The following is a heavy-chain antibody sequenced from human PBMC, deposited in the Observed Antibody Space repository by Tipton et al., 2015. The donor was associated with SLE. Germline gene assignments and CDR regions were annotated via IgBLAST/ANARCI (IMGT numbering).Heavy chain of an antibody. J-gene: IGHJ5*02. Sequence: TLSLTCTVSGGSISSGDYYWSWIRQPPGKGLEWIGYIYYSGSTYYNPSLKSRVTISVDTSKNQFSLKLSSVTAADTAVYYCARDGYYDSSGYSEYNWFDPWGQGTLVTVSS. CDR2: IYYSGST. V-gene: IGHV4-30-4*02. D-gene: IGHD3-22*01. CDR1: GGSISSGDYY. CDR3: ARDGYYDSSGYSEYNWFDP.